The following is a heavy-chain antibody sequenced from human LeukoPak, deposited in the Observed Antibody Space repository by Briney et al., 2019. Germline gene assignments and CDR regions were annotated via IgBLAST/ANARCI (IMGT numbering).Heavy chain of an antibody. CDR3: ARGRGGPDFDY. Sequence: ESSPALVKPTQTLTLTCTFSGFSLTTPGLGVGWIRQPPGKALEWLALIYWDDDQRSSPSLKSRLTITKDTSKNQVFFTMTNMDPADTATYYCARGRGGPDFDYWGQGTLVTVSS. V-gene: IGHV2-5*02. J-gene: IGHJ4*02. D-gene: IGHD1-26*01. CDR2: IYWDDDQ. CDR1: GFSLTTPGLG.